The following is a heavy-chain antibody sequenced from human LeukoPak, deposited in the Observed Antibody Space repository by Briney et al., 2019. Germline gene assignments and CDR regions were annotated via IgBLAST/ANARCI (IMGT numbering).Heavy chain of an antibody. CDR2: IYTSGST. Sequence: SQTLSLTCTVSGGSISSSSYYWSWIRQPAGKGLEWIGRIYTSGSTNYNPSLKSRVTISVDTSKNQFSLKLSSVTAADTAVYYCARYCSSTSCEVAFDIWGQGTMVTVSS. D-gene: IGHD2-2*01. CDR3: ARYCSSTSCEVAFDI. CDR1: GGSISSSSYY. V-gene: IGHV4-61*02. J-gene: IGHJ3*02.